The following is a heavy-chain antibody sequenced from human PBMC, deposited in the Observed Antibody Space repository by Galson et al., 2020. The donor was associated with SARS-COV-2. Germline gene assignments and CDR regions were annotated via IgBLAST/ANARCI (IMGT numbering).Heavy chain of an antibody. D-gene: IGHD4-4*01. CDR2: ISYDGSNK. CDR1: GFTFSSYG. J-gene: IGHJ6*02. CDR3: AKEGARVKASIHYYYGMDV. V-gene: IGHV3-30*18. Sequence: TGGSLRLSCAASGFTFSSYGMHWVRQAPGKGLEWVAVISYDGSNKYYADSVKGRFTISRDNSKNTLYLQMNSLRAEDTAVYYCAKEGARVKASIHYYYGMDVWGQGTTVTVSS.